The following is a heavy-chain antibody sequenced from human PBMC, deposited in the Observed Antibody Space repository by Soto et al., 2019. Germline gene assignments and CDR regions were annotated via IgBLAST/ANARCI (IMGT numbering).Heavy chain of an antibody. CDR3: AKDLYSSGWYGYYYYGMDV. J-gene: IGHJ6*02. V-gene: IGHV3-23*01. Sequence: HPGGSLRLSCTASGFTFSSYAMSWVRQAPGKGLEWVSAISGSGGSTYYADSVKGRFTISRDNSKNTLYLQMNSLRAEDTAVYYCAKDLYSSGWYGYYYYGMDVWGQGTTVTVSS. CDR2: ISGSGGST. D-gene: IGHD6-19*01. CDR1: GFTFSSYA.